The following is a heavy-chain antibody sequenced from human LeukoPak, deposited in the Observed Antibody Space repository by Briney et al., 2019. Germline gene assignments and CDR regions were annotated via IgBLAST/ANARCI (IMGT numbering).Heavy chain of an antibody. J-gene: IGHJ6*03. CDR3: ARSPSNWNYYYYMDV. CDR2: IYYSGST. V-gene: IGHV4-59*01. D-gene: IGHD1-20*01. Sequence: SETLSLTCTVSGGSISSYYWSWIRQPPGKGLEWIGYIYYSGSTNYNPSLKSRVTISVDTSKNQFSLKLSSVTAADTAVYYCARSPSNWNYYYYMDVWGKGTTVTVSS. CDR1: GGSISSYY.